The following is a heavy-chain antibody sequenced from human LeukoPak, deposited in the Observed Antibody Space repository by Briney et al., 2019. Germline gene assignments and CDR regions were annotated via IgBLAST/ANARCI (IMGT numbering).Heavy chain of an antibody. Sequence: GGSLRLSCAASGFTFSSHWMTWVRQAPGKGLEWVSYISSSSSTIYYADSVKGRFTISRDNAKNSLYLQMNSLRDEDTAVYYCARGRTYYDFWSGESSNWFDPWGQGTLVTVSS. CDR2: ISSSSSTI. D-gene: IGHD3-3*01. CDR1: GFTFSSHW. CDR3: ARGRTYYDFWSGESSNWFDP. V-gene: IGHV3-48*02. J-gene: IGHJ5*02.